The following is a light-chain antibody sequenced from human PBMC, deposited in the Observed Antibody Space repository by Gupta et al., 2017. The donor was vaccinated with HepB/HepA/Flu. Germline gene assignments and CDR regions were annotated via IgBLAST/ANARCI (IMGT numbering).Light chain of an antibody. CDR2: DAS. J-gene: IGKJ1*01. V-gene: IGKV1-5*03. CDR3: QQDISYPWT. CDR1: QSISSW. Sequence: DIQMTQSPSTLSASVGDRVTITCRASQSISSWLAWYQQKPGKAPKILIYDASSLESGVPSRFSGSGSGTEFTLTINSLQPDDFATYYCQQDISYPWTFGQGTKVEIK.